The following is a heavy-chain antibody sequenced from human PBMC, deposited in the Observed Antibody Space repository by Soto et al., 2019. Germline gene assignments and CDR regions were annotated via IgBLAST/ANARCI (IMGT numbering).Heavy chain of an antibody. CDR3: ARPSNDIWSGYYGPTWFDP. D-gene: IGHD3-3*01. V-gene: IGHV3-30-3*01. Sequence: QVQLVESGGGVVQPGRSLRLSCAASGFTFSSYAMHWVRQAPGKGLEWVAVISYDGSNKYYADSVKGRFTISRDNSKNTLYLQMNSLRAQDTAVYYCARPSNDIWSGYYGPTWFDPWGQGTLVTVSS. J-gene: IGHJ5*02. CDR1: GFTFSSYA. CDR2: ISYDGSNK.